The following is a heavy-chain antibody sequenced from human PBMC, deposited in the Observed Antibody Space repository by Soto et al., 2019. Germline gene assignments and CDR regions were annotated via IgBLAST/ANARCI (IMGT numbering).Heavy chain of an antibody. CDR1: AGTFNNHS. CDR2: SIPILGRA. V-gene: IGHV1-69*02. J-gene: IGHJ4*02. Sequence: QVQLVQSGTEVKKPGSSVAVSCQASAGTFNNHSLSWVRQAPGQGLEWMGRSIPILGRADYSQKSQGRLTLTVDKSTSTAATELSSLTSEDTAVYYCVIDLGYFDLWGQGTLVTVSS. D-gene: IGHD2-15*01. CDR3: VIDLGYFDL.